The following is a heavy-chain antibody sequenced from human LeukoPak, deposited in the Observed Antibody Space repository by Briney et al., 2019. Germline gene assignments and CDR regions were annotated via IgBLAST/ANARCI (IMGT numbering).Heavy chain of an antibody. V-gene: IGHV3-30*18. CDR1: GFTFSTYG. D-gene: IGHD3-16*01. J-gene: IGHJ4*02. CDR3: AKDYDLRLHYFDY. CDR2: ISYDGSTK. Sequence: GGSLRLSCTASGFTFSTYGMHWVRQAPGKGLEWMAVISYDGSTKYYADSVKGRFTISRDNSKNTLHLQMNSLRAEDTAVYYCAKDYDLRLHYFDYWGQGALVTVSS.